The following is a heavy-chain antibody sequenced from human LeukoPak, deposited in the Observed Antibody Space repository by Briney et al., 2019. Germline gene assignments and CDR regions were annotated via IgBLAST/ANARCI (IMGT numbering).Heavy chain of an antibody. V-gene: IGHV1-8*01. CDR2: MNPNSGNT. Sequence: GASVKVSCKASGYTFTSYDINWVRQATGQGLEWMGWMNPNSGNTGYAQKFQGRVTMTRNTSISTAYMELSSLRSEDTAVYYCARDERVPAGMDVWGKGTTVTVSS. CDR3: ARDERVPAGMDV. D-gene: IGHD2-2*01. CDR1: GYTFTSYD. J-gene: IGHJ6*04.